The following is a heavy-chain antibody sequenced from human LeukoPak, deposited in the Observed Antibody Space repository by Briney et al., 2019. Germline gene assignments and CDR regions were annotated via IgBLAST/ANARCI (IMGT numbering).Heavy chain of an antibody. V-gene: IGHV3-23*01. CDR1: GFTFSSYA. D-gene: IGHD3-22*01. J-gene: IGHJ6*02. Sequence: PGGSLRLSCAASGFTFSSYAMSWVRQAPGKGLEWVSAIGGSGGSTYYADSVKGRFTISRDNSKNTLYLQMNSLRAEDTAVYYCASYDSSGFPYYYYGMDVWGQGTTVTVSS. CDR2: IGGSGGST. CDR3: ASYDSSGFPYYYYGMDV.